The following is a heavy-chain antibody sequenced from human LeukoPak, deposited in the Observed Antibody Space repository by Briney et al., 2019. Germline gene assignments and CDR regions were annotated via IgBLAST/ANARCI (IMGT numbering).Heavy chain of an antibody. D-gene: IGHD1-26*01. CDR2: ISSSSSYI. CDR3: ASTEWEPKGAFDI. CDR1: GFTFSSHS. V-gene: IGHV3-21*01. J-gene: IGHJ3*02. Sequence: GGSLRLSCAASGFTFSSHSMNWVRQAPGKGLEWVSSISSSSSYIYYADSVKGRFTTSRDNAKNSLYLQMNSLRAEDTAVYYCASTEWEPKGAFDIWGQGTMVTVSS.